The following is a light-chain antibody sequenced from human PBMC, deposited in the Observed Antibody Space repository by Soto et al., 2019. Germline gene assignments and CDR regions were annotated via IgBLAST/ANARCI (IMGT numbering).Light chain of an antibody. Sequence: EIVLTQAPGTLSLSPGERATLSCRASQSVSSSYLAWYQQKPGQAPRLLIYGASSRATGIPDRFSGSGSGTDFTLTISRLEPEDFAVYYCQPYGSSPLVTFGNGKRLEIQ. CDR3: QPYGSSPLVT. V-gene: IGKV3-20*01. J-gene: IGKJ5*01. CDR1: QSVSSSY. CDR2: GAS.